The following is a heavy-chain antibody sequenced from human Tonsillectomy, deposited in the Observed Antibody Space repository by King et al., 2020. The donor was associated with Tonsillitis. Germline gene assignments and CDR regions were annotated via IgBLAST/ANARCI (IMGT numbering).Heavy chain of an antibody. D-gene: IGHD3-22*01. CDR2: ISYSGST. J-gene: IGHJ4*02. V-gene: IGHV4-31*01. CDR3: ARGSRDTSGYYLFFDN. Sequence: VQLVESGPGLVKPSQTLSLTCTVSGGSISSGGYYWSWIRQHPGKGLEWIGYISYSGSTHYNPSLKSLVTISVDTSKNQFSLKLSSVTAADTAVYFCARGSRDTSGYYLFFDNWGQGTLVTVSS. CDR1: GGSISSGGYY.